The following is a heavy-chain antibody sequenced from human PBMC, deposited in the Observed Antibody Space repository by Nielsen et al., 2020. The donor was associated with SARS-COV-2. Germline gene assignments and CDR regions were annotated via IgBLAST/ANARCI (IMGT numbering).Heavy chain of an antibody. D-gene: IGHD3-9*01. CDR3: ARQSLDGSYYYYGMDV. CDR1: RGSISSGGYY. V-gene: IGHV4-30-4*08. J-gene: IGHJ6*02. CDR2: IFYSVRSEST. Sequence: SETLSLTCTVSRGSISSGGYYWSWVRQLPGKGPEWIGYIFYSVRSESTSYNPSLKSRLTISVDTSKNQFSLKLSSVTAADTAVYYCARQSLDGSYYYYGMDVWGQGTTVTVSS.